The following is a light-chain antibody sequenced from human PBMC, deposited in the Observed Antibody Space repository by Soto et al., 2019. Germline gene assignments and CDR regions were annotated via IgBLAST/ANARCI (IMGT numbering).Light chain of an antibody. CDR2: DVS. CDR1: SSDVGGYNY. V-gene: IGLV2-14*01. Sequence: QSALTQPASVSGSPGQSITISCTGTSSDVGGYNYVSWYQQHPGKAPKLMIYDVSNRPSGVSNRFSGSKSGNTASLTIYGLQAEDEADYYCSSYTSSSTPLYVVGTGTKLTVL. CDR3: SSYTSSSTPLYV. J-gene: IGLJ1*01.